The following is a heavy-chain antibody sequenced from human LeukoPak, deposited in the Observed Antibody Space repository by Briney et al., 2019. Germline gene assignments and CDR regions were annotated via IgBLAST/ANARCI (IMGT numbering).Heavy chain of an antibody. J-gene: IGHJ4*02. CDR2: ISYDGSNK. CDR3: AKDVLYSYNWGRYFDY. Sequence: PGGSLRLPCVASGFTSSSYIMHWVRQAPGKGLEWVAVISYDGSNKFYDYADSVKGRFTISRDNSKNTLFLQMNNLRPEDTAVYYCAKDVLYSYNWGRYFDYWGQGTLVTVSS. D-gene: IGHD1-20*01. CDR1: GFTSSSYI. V-gene: IGHV3-30-3*01.